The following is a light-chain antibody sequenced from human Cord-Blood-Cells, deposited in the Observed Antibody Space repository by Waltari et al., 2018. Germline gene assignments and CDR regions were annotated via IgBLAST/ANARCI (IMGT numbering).Light chain of an antibody. V-gene: IGKV1-5*03. J-gene: IGKJ1*01. CDR2: KAS. CDR1: QSISSW. Sequence: QMTQSPSTLFASVGDIVAITCRASQSISSWLAWYQQKPGKAPKLLIYKASSLESGVPERFSGSGSGTEFTLTISSLQPDDFATYYCQQYNSYARTFGQGTKVEIK. CDR3: QQYNSYART.